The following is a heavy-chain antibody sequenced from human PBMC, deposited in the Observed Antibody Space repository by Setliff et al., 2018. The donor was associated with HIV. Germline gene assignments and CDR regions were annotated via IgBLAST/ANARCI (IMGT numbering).Heavy chain of an antibody. J-gene: IGHJ3*02. Sequence: SETLSLTCTVSGASISGFYWSWIRQPPGKGLQWIGYIYTSGPTNYNPSLESRVTISVDTSKNQFSLKLSSVTAADTAVYYCARRLFGAVATQSGYGAFDIWGQGTMVTVSS. CDR1: GASISGFY. D-gene: IGHD3-3*01. V-gene: IGHV4-4*09. CDR2: IYTSGPT. CDR3: ARRLFGAVATQSGYGAFDI.